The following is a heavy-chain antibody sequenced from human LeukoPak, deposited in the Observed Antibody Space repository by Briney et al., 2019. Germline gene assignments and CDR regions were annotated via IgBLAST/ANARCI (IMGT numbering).Heavy chain of an antibody. CDR1: GFIFSSYW. Sequence: GGSLRLSCAASGFIFSSYWMSCVRQAPGKGLEWVANIKQDGSEKYYVDSVKGRFPISRDNAKNSLYLQMNSLRAEDTAVYYCARVFNWNSRGGHYFDYWGQGTLVTVSS. CDR3: ARVFNWNSRGGHYFDY. V-gene: IGHV3-7*01. CDR2: IKQDGSEK. D-gene: IGHD1-7*01. J-gene: IGHJ4*02.